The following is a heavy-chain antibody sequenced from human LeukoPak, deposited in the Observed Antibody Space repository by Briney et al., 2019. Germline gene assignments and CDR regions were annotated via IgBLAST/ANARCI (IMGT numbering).Heavy chain of an antibody. CDR3: AQDGGVVRCSGGSCHDDH. Sequence: GASVKVSCKASAYTSPMYGISWVRQAPGQGLEWMGWTSAYNGNTNYAQKFQGRVTMTTETSTSTAYMELRRLRSDDTAVYYCAQDGGVVRCSGGSCHDDHWGQGTLVTVS. CDR2: TSAYNGNT. D-gene: IGHD2-15*01. J-gene: IGHJ5*02. CDR1: AYTSPMYG. V-gene: IGHV1-18*01.